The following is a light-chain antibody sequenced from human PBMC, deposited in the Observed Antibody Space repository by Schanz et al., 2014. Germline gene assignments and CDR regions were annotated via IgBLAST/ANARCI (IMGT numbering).Light chain of an antibody. CDR2: GNY. V-gene: IGLV1-40*01. J-gene: IGLJ2*01. Sequence: QSVLTQPPSVSAAPGQKVTISCTGSSSNIGAGYDVHWYQQVPGTAPKLLIYGNYRRPSGVPDRFSGSKSGTSASLTITGLQAEDEADYYCQCYDASLRVLFGGGTKLTVL. CDR3: QCYDASLRVL. CDR1: SSNIGAGYD.